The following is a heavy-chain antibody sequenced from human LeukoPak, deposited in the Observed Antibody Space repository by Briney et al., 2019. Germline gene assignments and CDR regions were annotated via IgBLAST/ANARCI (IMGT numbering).Heavy chain of an antibody. CDR3: ARGRVSSSTWYSTYYYYFYMDV. V-gene: IGHV4-59*01. Sequence: SETLSPTCSVSDDSITMYYWTWIRQPPGKGLEWIGYVDHTGSTNFNPSLNGRVSISRDTTKNLFSLRLRSVTAADTAVYFCARGRVSSSTWYSTYYYYFYMDVWGKGTTVTVSS. J-gene: IGHJ6*03. D-gene: IGHD1-1*01. CDR2: VDHTGST. CDR1: DDSITMYY.